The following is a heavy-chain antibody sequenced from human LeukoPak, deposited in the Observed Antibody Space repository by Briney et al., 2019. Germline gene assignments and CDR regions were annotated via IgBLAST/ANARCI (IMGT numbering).Heavy chain of an antibody. CDR2: IYYSGST. CDR1: GGSISSYY. Sequence: SETLSLTCTVSGGSISSYYWSWIRQPPGKGLEWIGYIYYSGSTKYNPSLKSRVTISVDASKTQFSLKLNSVTAADTAVYYCAKELDSSGYFDYWGQGTLVTVSS. V-gene: IGHV4-59*01. D-gene: IGHD3-22*01. CDR3: AKELDSSGYFDY. J-gene: IGHJ4*02.